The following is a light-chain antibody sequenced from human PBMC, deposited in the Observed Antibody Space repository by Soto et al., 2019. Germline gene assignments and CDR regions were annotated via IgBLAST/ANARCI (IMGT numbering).Light chain of an antibody. V-gene: IGKV2-24*01. CDR2: QVS. J-gene: IGKJ1*01. Sequence: VLTQTPISSPVTLGQPASISCRSSQSLVHSDGNTYLRWLQQRPGQPPRLLLYQVSNRFSGVPVRCTGGGAGTDFTRKVRSVEADDVEVCCCIPPSHLPRTFGQGNKVDIK. CDR3: IPPSHLPRT. CDR1: QSLVHSDGNTY.